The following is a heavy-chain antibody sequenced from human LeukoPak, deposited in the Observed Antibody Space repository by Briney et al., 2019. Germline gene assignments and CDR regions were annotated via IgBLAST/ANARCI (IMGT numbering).Heavy chain of an antibody. CDR2: INPNSGGT. Sequence: EASVKVSCKASGYTFTGYYMHWVRQAPGQGLEWMGWINPNSGGTNYAQKFQGRVTMTRDTSISTAYMELSRLRSDDTAVYYCARDIHGVTMVRGDAFDIWGQGTMVTVSS. D-gene: IGHD3-10*01. CDR3: ARDIHGVTMVRGDAFDI. CDR1: GYTFTGYY. J-gene: IGHJ3*02. V-gene: IGHV1-2*02.